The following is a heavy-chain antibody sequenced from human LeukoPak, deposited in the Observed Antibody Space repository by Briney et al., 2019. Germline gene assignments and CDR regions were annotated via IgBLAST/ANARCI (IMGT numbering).Heavy chain of an antibody. CDR1: GYTFTSYG. D-gene: IGHD5-12*01. Sequence: ASVKVSCKASGYTFTSYGISWVRQAPGQGLEWMGWISAYNGNTNYAQKLQGRVTMTTDTSTSTAYMELRNLRSDDTAVYYCARDREWLRLGGDFDYWGQGTLVTVSS. V-gene: IGHV1-18*01. CDR3: ARDREWLRLGGDFDY. J-gene: IGHJ4*02. CDR2: ISAYNGNT.